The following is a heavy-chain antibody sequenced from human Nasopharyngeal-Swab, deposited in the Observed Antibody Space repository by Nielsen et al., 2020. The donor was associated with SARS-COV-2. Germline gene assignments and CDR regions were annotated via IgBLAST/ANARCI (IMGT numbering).Heavy chain of an antibody. D-gene: IGHD2-8*01. Sequence: SETLSLTCTVSGGSIRNSYWSWIRQPPGKGLEWIGHIYSSGSTNSNPSLKSRVTISVDTSRNQFSLKLSSVTAADTAVYYCARHGADCTSGVCQTYFYFRMDVWGQGTTVSVSS. CDR1: GGSIRNSY. V-gene: IGHV4-59*08. CDR2: IYSSGST. CDR3: ARHGADCTSGVCQTYFYFRMDV. J-gene: IGHJ6*02.